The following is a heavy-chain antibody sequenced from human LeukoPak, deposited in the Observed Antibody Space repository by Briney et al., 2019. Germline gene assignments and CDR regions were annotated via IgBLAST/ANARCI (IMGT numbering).Heavy chain of an antibody. Sequence: GGSLRLSCAASGFTFSSYAMRWVRQAPGKGLEWVSSTTDSGSRTYYADSVKGRFTISRDNAKNTVYLEMNSLSVEDTATYYCIRDFRSADLWGQGTLVTVTS. D-gene: IGHD5-24*01. CDR1: GFTFSSYA. J-gene: IGHJ5*02. CDR2: TTDSGSRT. CDR3: IRDFRSADL. V-gene: IGHV3-23*01.